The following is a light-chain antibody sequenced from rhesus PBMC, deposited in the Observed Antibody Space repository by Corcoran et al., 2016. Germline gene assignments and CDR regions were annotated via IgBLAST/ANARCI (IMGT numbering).Light chain of an antibody. CDR3: QHYYSTPRT. CDR2: EAS. J-gene: IGKJ1*01. CDR1: QSISSW. Sequence: DIQMTQSPSSLSASVGDTVTITCRASQSISSWLDWYQQKPGETPKLLIYEASTLQSGIPSRFSGSGSGTDFTLTISSLQSEDFATYYCQHYYSTPRTFGQGTKVEIK. V-gene: IGKV1-22*01.